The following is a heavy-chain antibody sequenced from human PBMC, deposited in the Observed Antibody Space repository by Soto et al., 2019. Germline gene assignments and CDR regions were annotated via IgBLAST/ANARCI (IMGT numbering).Heavy chain of an antibody. D-gene: IGHD5-18*01. CDR2: IIPIFGTA. CDR1: GGTFSSYA. J-gene: IGHJ4*02. V-gene: IGHV1-69*12. Sequence: QVQLVQSGAEVKKPGSSVKVSCKASGGTFSSYAISWVRQAPGQGLEWMGGIIPIFGTANYAQKFQGRVTITADESPSTAYMELSSLRAEDTAVYYCARDECCPGGYSYGLDYWGQGTLVTVSS. CDR3: ARDECCPGGYSYGLDY.